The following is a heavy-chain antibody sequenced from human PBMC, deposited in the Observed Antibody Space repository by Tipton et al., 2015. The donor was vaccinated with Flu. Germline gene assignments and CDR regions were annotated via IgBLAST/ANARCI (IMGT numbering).Heavy chain of an antibody. CDR2: LYASGTT. D-gene: IGHD6-19*01. Sequence: TLSLTCTVFGVSISSYYWSWIRQPAGKGLEWIGRLYASGTTKYNPSLRSRLTMSVDTSKNQFSLNLSSVTAADTAVYSCASSSGWSTPLVVYWGQGTLVTVSS. J-gene: IGHJ4*02. CDR1: GVSISSYY. V-gene: IGHV4-4*07. CDR3: ASSSGWSTPLVVY.